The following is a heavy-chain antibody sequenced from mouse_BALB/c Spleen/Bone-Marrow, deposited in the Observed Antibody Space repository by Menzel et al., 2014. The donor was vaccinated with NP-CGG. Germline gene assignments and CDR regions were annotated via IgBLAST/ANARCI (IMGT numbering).Heavy chain of an antibody. CDR1: GFNIKDTY. CDR2: ILPGSGST. V-gene: IGHV1-9*01. D-gene: IGHD4-1*01. J-gene: IGHJ1*01. CDR3: ARTGTDWYFDV. Sequence: VQLQESGAELVKPGASVKLSCTASGFNIKDTYMHWVKQRPGHGLEWIGEILPGSGSTNYNEKFKGKATFTADTSSNTAYMQLSSLTSEDSAVYYCARTGTDWYFDVWGAGTTVTVSS.